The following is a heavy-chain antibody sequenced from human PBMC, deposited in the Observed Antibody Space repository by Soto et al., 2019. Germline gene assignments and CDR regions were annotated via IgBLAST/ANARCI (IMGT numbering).Heavy chain of an antibody. J-gene: IGHJ4*02. CDR2: FDPEDGET. CDR3: ATDARSGWYWDY. Sequence: GASVKVSCKVSGYTLTDLSMHWVRQAPGKGLEWMGGFDPEDGETIYAQKFQGRVTMTEDTSTDTAYMELSSLRSEDTAVYYCATDARSGWYWDYWGQGTLVTVSS. CDR1: GYTLTDLS. D-gene: IGHD6-19*01. V-gene: IGHV1-24*01.